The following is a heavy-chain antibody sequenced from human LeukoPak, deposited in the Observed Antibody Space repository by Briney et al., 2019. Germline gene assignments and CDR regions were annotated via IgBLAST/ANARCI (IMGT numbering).Heavy chain of an antibody. CDR3: ARRGSGWPLDAFDI. CDR2: ISSSSSYT. J-gene: IGHJ3*02. D-gene: IGHD6-19*01. CDR1: GFTFSSYS. V-gene: IGHV3-11*03. Sequence: GGSLRLSCAASGFTFSSYSMSWVRQAPGKGLEWVSYISSSSSYTNYADSVKGRFTISRDNAKNSLYLQMNSLRAEDTAVYYCARRGSGWPLDAFDIWGQGTMVTVSS.